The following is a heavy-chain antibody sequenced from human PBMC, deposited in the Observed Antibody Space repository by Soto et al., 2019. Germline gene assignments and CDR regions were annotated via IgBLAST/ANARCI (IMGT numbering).Heavy chain of an antibody. CDR3: AKDRSKYFQH. V-gene: IGHV3-23*01. CDR2: ISGTGDST. Sequence: PGGSLRLSCAASRFTFSSFAMSWVRQAPGKGLEWVSSISGTGDSTYYADSVEGRFTISRDNSKNTLYLQMNSLRAEDTAVYYCAKDRSKYFQHWGQGTLVTVSS. CDR1: RFTFSSFA. D-gene: IGHD3-10*01. J-gene: IGHJ1*01.